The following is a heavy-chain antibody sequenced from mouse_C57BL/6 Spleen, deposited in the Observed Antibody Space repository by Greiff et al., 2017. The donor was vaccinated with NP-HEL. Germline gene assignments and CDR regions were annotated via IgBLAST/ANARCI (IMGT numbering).Heavy chain of an antibody. CDR2: INPNNGGT. Sequence: VQLQQSGPELVKPGASVKMSCKASGYTFTDCNMHWVKQSHGKSLEWIGYINPNNGGTSYNQKFKGKATLTVNKSSSTAYMELRSLTSEDSAVYYCARRGTTPAWFAYWGQGTLVTVSA. CDR1: GYTFTDCN. CDR3: ARRGTTPAWFAY. V-gene: IGHV1-22*01. J-gene: IGHJ3*01. D-gene: IGHD1-1*01.